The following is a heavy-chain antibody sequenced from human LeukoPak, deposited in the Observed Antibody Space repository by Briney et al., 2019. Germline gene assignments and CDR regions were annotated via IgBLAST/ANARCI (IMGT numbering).Heavy chain of an antibody. CDR2: IYPGTSET. CDR3: GGMVVTTGYYGMDV. D-gene: IGHD2-21*02. J-gene: IGHJ6*02. Sequence: GESLKISCKGSGFSFTSYWIGWVRQMPGKGLEWMGIIYPGTSETRYSPSFQGQVTISADKSISTDYLQWSSLKASDTAMYYCGGMVVTTGYYGMDVWGQGTTVTVSS. CDR1: GFSFTSYW. V-gene: IGHV5-51*01.